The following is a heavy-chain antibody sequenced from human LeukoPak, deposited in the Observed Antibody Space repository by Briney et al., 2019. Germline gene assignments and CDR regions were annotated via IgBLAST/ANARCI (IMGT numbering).Heavy chain of an antibody. D-gene: IGHD3-10*01. V-gene: IGHV3-30-3*01. CDR3: ARVPSSSGSYPFDY. CDR1: GFTFTNYA. CDR2: ISYDGSNK. Sequence: PGGSLRLSCAASGFTFTNYAMHWIRQAPGKGLEWVAVISYDGSNKYYADSVKGRFTISRDNSKNTLYLQMNSLRAEDTAVYYCARVPSSSGSYPFDYWGQGTLVTVSS. J-gene: IGHJ4*02.